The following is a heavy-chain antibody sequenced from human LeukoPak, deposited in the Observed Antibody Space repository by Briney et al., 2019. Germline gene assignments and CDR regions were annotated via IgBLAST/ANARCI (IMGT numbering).Heavy chain of an antibody. CDR1: GYTFTDYY. D-gene: IGHD3-22*01. CDR3: ATDPFDSSGHDAFDI. CDR2: VDPEDGET. V-gene: IGHV1-69-2*01. J-gene: IGHJ3*02. Sequence: GASVKISCKVSGYTFTDYYMHWVQQAPGKGLEWTGLVDPEDGETIYAEKFQGRVTITADTSTDTAYMELSSLRSEDTAVYYCATDPFDSSGHDAFDIWGQGTMVTVSS.